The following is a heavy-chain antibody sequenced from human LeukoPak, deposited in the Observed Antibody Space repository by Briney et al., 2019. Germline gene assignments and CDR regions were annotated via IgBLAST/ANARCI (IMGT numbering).Heavy chain of an antibody. V-gene: IGHV4-59*01. J-gene: IGHJ5*02. CDR1: GSSISSYY. D-gene: IGHD3-22*01. CDR2: IYYSGST. CDR3: ARDFTDSSGYSGWFDP. Sequence: SETLSLTCTVSGSSISSYYWSWIRQPPGKGLEWIGYIYYSGSTNYNPSLKSRVTISVDTSKNQFSLKLSSVTAADTAVYYCARDFTDSSGYSGWFDPWGQGTLVTVSS.